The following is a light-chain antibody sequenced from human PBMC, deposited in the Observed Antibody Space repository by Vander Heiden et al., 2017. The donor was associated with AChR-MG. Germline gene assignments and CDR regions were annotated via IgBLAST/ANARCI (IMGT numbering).Light chain of an antibody. CDR1: KLGDKY. CDR2: QDT. V-gene: IGLV3-1*01. CDR3: QAWDSTTGL. Sequence: SYELTQPHSVSVSPGLTASITCSGDKLGDKYASWYQQNPGQSPVLVIYQDTKRPSGIPERFSGSNSGNTATLTISGTQAMDEADYYCQAWDSTTGLFGGGTKLTVL. J-gene: IGLJ2*01.